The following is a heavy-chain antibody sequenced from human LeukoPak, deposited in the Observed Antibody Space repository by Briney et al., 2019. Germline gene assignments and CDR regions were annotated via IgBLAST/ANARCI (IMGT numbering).Heavy chain of an antibody. V-gene: IGHV5-51*01. CDR2: IYPGDSNS. D-gene: IGHD5-18*01. J-gene: IGHJ4*02. Sequence: GESLKISCKGSGYTFTTYWIAWVRQMPGKGLEWMGIIYPGDSNSRYSPSFQGQVTISADKSISTAYLQWSSLKASDTAMYYCARHGYGYFDYWGQGTLVTVSS. CDR1: GYTFTTYW. CDR3: ARHGYGYFDY.